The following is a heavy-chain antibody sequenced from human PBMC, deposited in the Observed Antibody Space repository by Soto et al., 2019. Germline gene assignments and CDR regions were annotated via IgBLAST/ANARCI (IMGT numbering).Heavy chain of an antibody. Sequence: LSETLSLTCTISGDSINNYFWNWIRQSPGKGLEWIGYISYSGSTSYNPSLQSRVTISSDTSKNQFSLELSSVTAADTAVYYCARARQRDTGRGLDVWGQGTTVTVS. D-gene: IGHD5-18*01. CDR3: ARARQRDTGRGLDV. CDR2: ISYSGST. J-gene: IGHJ6*02. CDR1: GDSINNYF. V-gene: IGHV4-59*01.